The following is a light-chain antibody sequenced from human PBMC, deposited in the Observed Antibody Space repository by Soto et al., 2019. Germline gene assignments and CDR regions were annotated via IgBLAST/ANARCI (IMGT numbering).Light chain of an antibody. CDR2: GNS. CDR3: QSYDSSLSGYV. CDR1: SSNIGACYD. V-gene: IGLV1-40*01. J-gene: IGLJ1*01. Sequence: QSVLTQPPSVSGAPGQRVTISCTGSSSNIGACYDVHWYQQLPGTAPKLLIYGNSNRPSGVPDRFYGSKSGTSASLAITGLQAEDEADYYCQSYDSSLSGYVFGTGTK.